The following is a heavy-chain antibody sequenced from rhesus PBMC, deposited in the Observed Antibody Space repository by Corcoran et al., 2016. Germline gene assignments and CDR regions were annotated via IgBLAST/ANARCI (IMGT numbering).Heavy chain of an antibody. J-gene: IGHJ4*01. CDR2: IDSSGST. CDR3: ARLTVTTYLFDY. Sequence: QVQLQESGPGLVKPSETLSLTCAVSGGSISSSYWSWIRQAPGKGLEWIGRIDSSGSTYYNPSLKSRITLSVDTSKNQFSLKLSSVTAADTAVYYCARLTVTTYLFDYWGQGVLVTVSS. V-gene: IGHV4S11*01. CDR1: GGSISSSY. D-gene: IGHD4-35*01.